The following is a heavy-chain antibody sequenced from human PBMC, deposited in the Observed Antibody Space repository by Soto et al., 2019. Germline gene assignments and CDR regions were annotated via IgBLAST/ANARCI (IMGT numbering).Heavy chain of an antibody. CDR3: ARRYSYGHFDY. D-gene: IGHD5-18*01. J-gene: IGHJ4*02. CDR2: IYNSGST. CDR1: GASINSSY. V-gene: IGHV4-59*08. Sequence: SETLSLTCTVSGASINSSYWSWIRQPPGKGLEWIGYIYNSGSTTYNPSLKSRVTISVDTSKNQFSLKLSSVTAADTAVYYCARRYSYGHFDYWGQGTLVTVSS.